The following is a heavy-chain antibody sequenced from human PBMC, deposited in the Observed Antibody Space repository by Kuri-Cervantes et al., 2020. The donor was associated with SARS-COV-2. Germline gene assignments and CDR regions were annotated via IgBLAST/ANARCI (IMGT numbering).Heavy chain of an antibody. J-gene: IGHJ4*02. CDR3: APISGQESLGY. Sequence: GESLKISCAASGFIFSDYGMHWVRQAPGEGLEWVAFIRSDGSDKYYADSVKGRFTVSRDNSESTLYLQMNSLRAEDTAVYYCAPISGQESLGYWGQGALVTVSS. V-gene: IGHV3-30*02. CDR2: IRSDGSDK. D-gene: IGHD6-25*01. CDR1: GFIFSDYG.